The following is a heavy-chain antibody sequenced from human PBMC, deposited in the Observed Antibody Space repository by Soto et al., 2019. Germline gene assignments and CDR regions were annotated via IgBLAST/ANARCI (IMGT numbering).Heavy chain of an antibody. V-gene: IGHV1-69*01. CDR3: AREGAYYDILTGFRSLYYFDY. CDR2: IIPIFGTA. CDR1: GGTFSSYA. Sequence: QVQLVQSGAEVKKPGSSVKVSCKVSGGTFSSYAISWVRQAPGQGLEWMGGIIPIFGTANYAQKFQGRVTITADESTSTAYMELSSLRSEDTAVYYCAREGAYYDILTGFRSLYYFDYWGQGTLVTVSS. J-gene: IGHJ4*02. D-gene: IGHD3-9*01.